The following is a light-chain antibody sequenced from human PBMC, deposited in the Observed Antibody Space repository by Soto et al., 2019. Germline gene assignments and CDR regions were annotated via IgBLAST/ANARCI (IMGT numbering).Light chain of an antibody. V-gene: IGKV1-27*01. J-gene: IGKJ2*01. CDR1: QAISNY. CDR3: QRYNGAPYT. Sequence: DFQMTQSPSSLSASVGDRVTITCRANQAISNYLAWYQQRPGRVPQVLIYAASTLQSGVPSRFTGRGSRSEFTLTITGLQPEDVRTYYCQRYNGAPYTFGQGTKVEIK. CDR2: AAS.